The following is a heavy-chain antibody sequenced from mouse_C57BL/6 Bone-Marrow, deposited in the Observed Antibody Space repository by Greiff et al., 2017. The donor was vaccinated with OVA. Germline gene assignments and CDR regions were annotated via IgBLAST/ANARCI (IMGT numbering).Heavy chain of an antibody. J-gene: IGHJ1*03. D-gene: IGHD2-4*01. CDR3: ARSGFRLRRYFDV. CDR1: GYTFTSYW. V-gene: IGHV1-53*01. CDR2: INPSNGGT. Sequence: QVQLQQPGTELVKPGASVKLSCKASGYTFTSYWMHWVKQRPGQGLEWIGNINPSNGGTNYNEKFKSKATLTVDKSSSTAYMQHSSLTSEDSAVYYCARSGFRLRRYFDVWGTGTTVTVSS.